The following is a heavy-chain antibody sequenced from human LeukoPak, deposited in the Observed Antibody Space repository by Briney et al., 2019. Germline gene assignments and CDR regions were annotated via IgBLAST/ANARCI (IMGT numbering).Heavy chain of an antibody. CDR1: GFTFGGSA. CDR3: AKDRGWTVTTLFEFDY. J-gene: IGHJ4*02. Sequence: SGGSLRLSCAASGFTFGGSAVHWVRQASGKGLEWVGRIRSKANSYATSYGASVKGRFTISRDDSKNTAYLQMNSLKTEDTAVYYCAKDRGWTVTTLFEFDYWGQGTLVTVSS. D-gene: IGHD4-17*01. V-gene: IGHV3-73*01. CDR2: IRSKANSYAT.